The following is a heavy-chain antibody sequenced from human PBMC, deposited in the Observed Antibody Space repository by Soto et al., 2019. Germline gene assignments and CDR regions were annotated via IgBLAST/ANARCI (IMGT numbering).Heavy chain of an antibody. CDR2: IYCSGST. V-gene: IGHV4-59*08. D-gene: IGHD2-15*01. Sequence: QVQLQESGPGLVKPSETLSLTCTVSGGSISSYYWSWIRQPPGKGLEWIGYIYCSGSTNYNPSRKSRVTISVDTSKNQFSLKLSSVTAADTAVYYCARRAGYCSGGSCYPGGRYYYYYMDVWGKGTTVTVSS. J-gene: IGHJ6*03. CDR1: GGSISSYY. CDR3: ARRAGYCSGGSCYPGGRYYYYYMDV.